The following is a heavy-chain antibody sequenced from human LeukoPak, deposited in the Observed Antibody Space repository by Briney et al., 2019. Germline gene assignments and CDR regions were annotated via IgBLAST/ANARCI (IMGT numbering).Heavy chain of an antibody. J-gene: IGHJ4*02. CDR3: TRQPNY. Sequence: AGGSLRLSCAASGFTFSSYAMSWVRQASGKGLEWVGRIRSKANSYATAYAASVKGRFTISRDDSKNTAYLQMNSLKTEDTAVYYCTRQPNYWGQGTLVTVSS. V-gene: IGHV3-73*01. CDR1: GFTFSSYA. CDR2: IRSKANSYAT.